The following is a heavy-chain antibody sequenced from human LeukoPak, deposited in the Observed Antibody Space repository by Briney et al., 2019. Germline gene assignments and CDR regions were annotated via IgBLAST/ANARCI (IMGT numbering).Heavy chain of an antibody. Sequence: PGGSLRLSCTASGFTFGDYAMSWFRQAPGKGLEWVGFIRGKAYGGTTEYAASVKGRFTISRDDSKSIAYLQMNSLKTEDTAVYYCTRDGMIQLSDYWGQGTLVTVSS. V-gene: IGHV3-49*03. CDR3: TRDGMIQLSDY. J-gene: IGHJ4*02. D-gene: IGHD5-18*01. CDR1: GFTFGDYA. CDR2: IRGKAYGGTT.